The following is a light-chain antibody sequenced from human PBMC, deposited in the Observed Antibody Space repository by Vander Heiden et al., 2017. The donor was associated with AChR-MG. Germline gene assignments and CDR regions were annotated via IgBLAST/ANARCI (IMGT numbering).Light chain of an antibody. J-gene: IGKJ4*01. CDR2: GAS. CDR1: ESVPSGS. V-gene: IGKV3-20*01. CDR3: QQFGSLPLT. Sequence: ETVLTQSPDTLSLSVGEQATLSCRASESVPSGSLAWYQQKPGQAPRLLFSGASSRVTDIPDRVSGSGSGTDFTLTISKLEPEDFAVYYCQQFGSLPLTFGGGTKVDIK.